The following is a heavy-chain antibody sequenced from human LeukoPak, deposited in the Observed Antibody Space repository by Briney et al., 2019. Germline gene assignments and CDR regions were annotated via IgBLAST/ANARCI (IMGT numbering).Heavy chain of an antibody. J-gene: IGHJ4*02. V-gene: IGHV4-31*03. CDR2: IYYSGST. Sequence: SETLSLTCTVSGGSISSVGYYWSWIRQHPGKGLEWIGYIYYSGSTSYNPSLKSRVSISEDTTKNQFSLKLNSVTAADTAVYYCARGPNWASYFDFWGQGTLVAVSS. CDR1: GGSISSVGYY. CDR3: ARGPNWASYFDF. D-gene: IGHD1-1*01.